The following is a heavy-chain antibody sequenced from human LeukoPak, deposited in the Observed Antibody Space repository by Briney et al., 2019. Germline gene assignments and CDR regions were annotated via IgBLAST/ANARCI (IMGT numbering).Heavy chain of an antibody. J-gene: IGHJ4*02. CDR1: GGSISSGDYY. CDR3: ARVTQKEFGELFFDY. D-gene: IGHD3-10*01. CDR2: IYYSGST. V-gene: IGHV4-30-4*01. Sequence: SQTLSLTCTVSGGSISSGDYYGSWIRQPPGKGLEWIGYIYYSGSTYYNPSLKSRVTISVDTSKNQFSLKLSSVTAADTAVYYCARVTQKEFGELFFDYWGQGTLVTVSS.